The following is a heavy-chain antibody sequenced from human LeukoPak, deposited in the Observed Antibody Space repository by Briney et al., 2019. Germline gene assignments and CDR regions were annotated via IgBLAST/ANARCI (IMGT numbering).Heavy chain of an antibody. D-gene: IGHD5-24*01. V-gene: IGHV5-51*01. Sequence: KPGGSPEISCKGLGYNFSSYWNARGRPGPGKGLGGMGIIYPGGSDTRYDPSFQGLLTISADSSTSTAYLQLSSLRASDTAMYYCARASRDGYHHYFDHWGQGTLVTVSS. J-gene: IGHJ4*02. CDR3: ARASRDGYHHYFDH. CDR1: GYNFSSYW. CDR2: IYPGGSDT.